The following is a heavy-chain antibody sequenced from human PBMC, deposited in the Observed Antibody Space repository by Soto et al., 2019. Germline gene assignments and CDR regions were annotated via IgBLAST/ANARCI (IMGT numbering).Heavy chain of an antibody. CDR1: GGSISSGGYY. CDR2: IYYSGST. CDR3: ARDGDCSGGSCYSGYFDY. V-gene: IGHV4-31*03. J-gene: IGHJ4*02. D-gene: IGHD2-15*01. Sequence: PSETLSLTCTVSGGSISSGGYYWSWIRQHPGKGLEWIGYIYYSGSTYYNPSLKSRVTISVDTSKNQFSLKLCSVTAADTAVYYCARDGDCSGGSCYSGYFDYWGQGTLVTVSS.